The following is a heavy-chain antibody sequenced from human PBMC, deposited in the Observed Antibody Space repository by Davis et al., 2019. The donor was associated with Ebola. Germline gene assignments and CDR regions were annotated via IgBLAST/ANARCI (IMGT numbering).Heavy chain of an antibody. CDR3: ASLRRTKTGMDDAFDI. CDR2: IYPGDSDT. Sequence: GGSLRLSCKGSGYTFPSHWIGWVRQMPGKGLDWMGIIYPGDSDTRYSPSFRGQVTISADKSITTAYLQWSSLKASDTAMYYCASLRRTKTGMDDAFDIWGQGTKVTVSS. V-gene: IGHV5-51*01. D-gene: IGHD1-1*01. J-gene: IGHJ3*02. CDR1: GYTFPSHW.